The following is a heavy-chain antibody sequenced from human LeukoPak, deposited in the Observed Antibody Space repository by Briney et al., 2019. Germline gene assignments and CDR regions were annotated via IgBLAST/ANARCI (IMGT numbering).Heavy chain of an antibody. J-gene: IGHJ4*02. CDR3: AKDVPAAYFDY. CDR1: GFTFSNYG. V-gene: IGHV3-30*02. D-gene: IGHD2-2*01. CDR2: VRYDESTK. Sequence: GGSLRLSCAASGFTFSNYGMHWVRQAPGKGLEWVAFVRYDESTKFYADSVKGRFTISRDSSKTTLYLQMNSLRPEDTAVYYCAKDVPAAYFDYWGQGTLVTVSS.